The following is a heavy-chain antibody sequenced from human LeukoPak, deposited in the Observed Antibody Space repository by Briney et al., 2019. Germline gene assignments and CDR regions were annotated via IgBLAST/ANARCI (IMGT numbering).Heavy chain of an antibody. CDR2: IWYDGSQR. J-gene: IGHJ4*02. CDR3: ARYRSGTNDY. V-gene: IGHV3-33*01. Sequence: GGSLRLSCXAXGFTFSSFGMHWVRQAPGKGLECLAVIWYDGSQRYHADSVKGRFTISRDNSKNTVYLQMNSLRAEDTALYYCARYRSGTNDYWGRGTLVIVSS. CDR1: GFTFSSFG. D-gene: IGHD1-14*01.